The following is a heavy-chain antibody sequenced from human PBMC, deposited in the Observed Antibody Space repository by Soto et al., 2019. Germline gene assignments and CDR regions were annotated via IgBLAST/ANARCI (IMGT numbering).Heavy chain of an antibody. V-gene: IGHV1-3*01. J-gene: IGHJ4*02. CDR2: INAGNGNT. CDR1: GYTFTSYA. D-gene: IGHD3-10*01. CDR3: AGVMVRGLTLPFGY. Sequence: ASVKVSCKASGYTFTSYAMHWVRQAPGQRLERMGWINAGNGNTKYSQKFQGRVTITRDTSASTAYMELSSLRSEDTAVYYCAGVMVRGLTLPFGYWRQGPLVAVSS.